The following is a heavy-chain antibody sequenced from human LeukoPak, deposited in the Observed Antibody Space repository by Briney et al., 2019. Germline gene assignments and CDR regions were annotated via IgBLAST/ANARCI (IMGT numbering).Heavy chain of an antibody. D-gene: IGHD2-2*01. CDR1: GGSISGYY. V-gene: IGHV4-59*01. CDR2: IYYSGST. J-gene: IGHJ6*02. CDR3: ARHNDYASLMDV. Sequence: KSSETLSLTCSVSGGSISGYYWSWIRQPPGKGLEWIGYIYYSGSTNYSPSLKSRITISVDTSKNQFSLRVSSVTAADTAVYYCARHNDYASLMDVWGQGTTVTVSS.